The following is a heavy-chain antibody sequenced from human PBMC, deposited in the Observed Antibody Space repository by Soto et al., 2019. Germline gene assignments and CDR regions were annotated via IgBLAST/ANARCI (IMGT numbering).Heavy chain of an antibody. D-gene: IGHD6-19*01. V-gene: IGHV4-39*01. Sequence: SETLSLTCTVSGGSISSGSSYWGWIRQPPGKGLEWIGSIYYSGSTYYNPSLKSRVTISVDTSKNQFSLKLSSVTAADTAVYYCARLVAVAGTFWFDPWGQGTLVTV. CDR1: GGSISSGSSY. J-gene: IGHJ5*02. CDR2: IYYSGST. CDR3: ARLVAVAGTFWFDP.